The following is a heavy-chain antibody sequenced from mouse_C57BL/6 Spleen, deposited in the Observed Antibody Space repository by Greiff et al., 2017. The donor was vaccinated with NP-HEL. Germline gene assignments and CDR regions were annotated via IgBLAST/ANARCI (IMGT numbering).Heavy chain of an antibody. V-gene: IGHV1-4*01. CDR2: INPSSGYT. J-gene: IGHJ4*01. Sequence: QVQLKESGAELARPGASVKMSCKASGYTFTSYTMHWVKQRPGQGLEWIGYINPSSGYTKYIQKFKDKATLTADKSSSTAYMQLSSLTSEDSAVYYCARWGYYYGSSYLGDAMDYWGQGTSVTVSS. CDR1: GYTFTSYT. CDR3: ARWGYYYGSSYLGDAMDY. D-gene: IGHD1-1*01.